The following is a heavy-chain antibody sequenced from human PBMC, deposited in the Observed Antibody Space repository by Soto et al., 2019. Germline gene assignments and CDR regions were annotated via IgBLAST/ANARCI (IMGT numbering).Heavy chain of an antibody. V-gene: IGHV3-23*01. CDR3: ARGSGGSSGPFDY. D-gene: IGHD3-3*01. J-gene: IGHJ4*02. Sequence: CGSLRLSCAASGFTFTTYAMTWVRQAPGKGLEWVSEISGGGGSTYYADSVKGRFTISRDNSENALYLQMNSLRVEDTAVYYCARGSGGSSGPFDYWGQGTLVTVSS. CDR1: GFTFTTYA. CDR2: ISGGGGST.